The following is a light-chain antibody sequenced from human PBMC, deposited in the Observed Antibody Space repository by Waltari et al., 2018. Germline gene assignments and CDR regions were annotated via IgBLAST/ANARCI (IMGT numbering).Light chain of an antibody. CDR1: QRLSGY. V-gene: IGKV1-5*03. J-gene: IGKJ3*01. CDR2: KTS. Sequence: CRASQRLSGYLAWYQQKPGKAPKLLIYKTSSLETGVPSSFSGTGSGTEFTLTISSLQPDDIATYYCQQYNSYPFTFGPGTKVDIK. CDR3: QQYNSYPFT.